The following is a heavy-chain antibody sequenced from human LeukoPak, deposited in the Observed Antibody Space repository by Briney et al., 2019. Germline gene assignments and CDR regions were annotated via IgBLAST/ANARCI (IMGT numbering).Heavy chain of an antibody. CDR1: GYTFTGYY. CDR2: INPNSGGT. J-gene: IGHJ6*03. V-gene: IGHV1-2*02. D-gene: IGHD5-24*01. CDR3: AIVEMATSAVGLGDNYYYYMDV. Sequence: ASVKVSCKASGYTFTGYYMHWVRQAPGQGLEWMGWINPNSGGTNYAQKSQGRVTMTRDTSISTAYMELSRLRSDDTAVYYCAIVEMATSAVGLGDNYYYYMDVWGKGTTVTISS.